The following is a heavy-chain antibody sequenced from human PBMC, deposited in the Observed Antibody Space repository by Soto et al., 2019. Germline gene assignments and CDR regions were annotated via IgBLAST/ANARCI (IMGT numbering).Heavy chain of an antibody. Sequence: QVQLQQWGAGLLKPSETLSLTCAVYGGSFSGYYWSWIRQPPGKGLEWIGEINHSGSTNYNPSLKRRVTISVDTSKNQFSLKLSSVTAADTAVYYCASYGDLAFDYWGQGTLVTVSS. CDR1: GGSFSGYY. CDR2: INHSGST. J-gene: IGHJ4*02. V-gene: IGHV4-34*01. D-gene: IGHD4-17*01. CDR3: ASYGDLAFDY.